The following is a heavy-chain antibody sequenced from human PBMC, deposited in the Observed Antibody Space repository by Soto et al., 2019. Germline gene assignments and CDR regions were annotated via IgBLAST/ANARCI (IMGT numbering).Heavy chain of an antibody. CDR3: AREYCGGDCLDYYYYGMDV. CDR1: GGTFSSYA. V-gene: IGHV1-69*13. J-gene: IGHJ6*02. Sequence: VASVKVSCKASGGTFSSYAISWVRQAPGQGLEWMGGIIPIFGTANYAQKFQGRVTITADESTSTAYMELSSLRSEDTAVYYCAREYCGGDCLDYYYYGMDVWGQGTTVTVSS. CDR2: IIPIFGTA. D-gene: IGHD2-21*02.